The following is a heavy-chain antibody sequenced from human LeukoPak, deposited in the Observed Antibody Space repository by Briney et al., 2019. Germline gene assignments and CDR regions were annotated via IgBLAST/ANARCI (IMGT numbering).Heavy chain of an antibody. V-gene: IGHV4-4*07. D-gene: IGHD1-26*01. CDR1: GGSISSYY. J-gene: IGHJ4*02. CDR2: IYTSGST. Sequence: SETLSLTCTVSGGSISSYYWSWIRQPAGKGLEWIGRIYTSGSTNYNPSLKSRVTMSVDTSKNQFPLKLSSVTAADTAVYYCARCIVGATYYYFDYWGQGTLVTVSS. CDR3: ARCIVGATYYYFDY.